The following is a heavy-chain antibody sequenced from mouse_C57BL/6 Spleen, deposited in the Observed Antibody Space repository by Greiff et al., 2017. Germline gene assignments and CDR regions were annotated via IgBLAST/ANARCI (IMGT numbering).Heavy chain of an antibody. J-gene: IGHJ2*01. CDR3: ARSTTVVGFYFDY. Sequence: VQLQQSVAELVRPGASVKLSCTASGFNIKNTYMHWVKQRPEQGLEWIGRIDPANGNTKYAPKFQGKATITADPSSKTAYLQLSSLTSEDTAIYYCARSTTVVGFYFDYWGQGTTLTVSS. CDR2: IDPANGNT. D-gene: IGHD1-1*01. V-gene: IGHV14-3*01. CDR1: GFNIKNTY.